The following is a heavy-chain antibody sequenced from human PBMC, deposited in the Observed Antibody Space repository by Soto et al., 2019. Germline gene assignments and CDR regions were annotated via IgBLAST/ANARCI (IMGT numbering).Heavy chain of an antibody. V-gene: IGHV4-59*08. CDR3: ARLANWNDAYFDY. CDR2: IYYGGNT. Sequence: SETLSLTCTVSGGSISNYYWTWIRQTPGKGLEWIGYIYYGGNTNYNPSLKSRVTFSADTSKNRFSLRLSSVTAADTAVYYCARLANWNDAYFDYWGQGTLVTVSS. CDR1: GGSISNYY. J-gene: IGHJ4*02. D-gene: IGHD1-1*01.